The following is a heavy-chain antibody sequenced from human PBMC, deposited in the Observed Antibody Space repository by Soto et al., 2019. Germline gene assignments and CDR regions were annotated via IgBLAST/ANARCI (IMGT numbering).Heavy chain of an antibody. CDR1: GFTFSSYA. J-gene: IGHJ1*01. Sequence: GGSLRLSCAASGFTFSSYAMSWVRQAPGKGLEWVSAISGSGGSTYYADSVKGRFTISRDNSKNTLYLQMNSLRAEDTAVYYCTTPLVSTFGGVIVNPDDFWSQGSLVPVSS. D-gene: IGHD3-16*02. CDR3: TTPLVSTFGGVIVNPDDF. V-gene: IGHV3-23*01. CDR2: ISGSGGST.